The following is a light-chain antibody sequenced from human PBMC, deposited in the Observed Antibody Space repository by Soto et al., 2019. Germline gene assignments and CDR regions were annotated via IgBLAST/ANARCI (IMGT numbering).Light chain of an antibody. CDR1: QSISRH. Sequence: DIQMTQSPSSLSASVGDRVTITCRASQSISRHLNWYQQKPGRAPNLLIYAASSLQSGVPSRFGGSGSGTDFNLTVSSLQPEDFATYYCQQSYSSPPLFTFGPGTKVD. V-gene: IGKV1-39*01. J-gene: IGKJ3*01. CDR3: QQSYSSPPLFT. CDR2: AAS.